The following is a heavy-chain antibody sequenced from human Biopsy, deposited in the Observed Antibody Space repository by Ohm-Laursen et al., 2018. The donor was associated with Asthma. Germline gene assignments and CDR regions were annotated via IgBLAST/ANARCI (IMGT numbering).Heavy chain of an antibody. CDR2: ISSDVRE. CDR3: VRWRSGYPDHYSDF. Sequence: SLRLSCAASGFTFRNFGMHWVRQTPGKGLEWVALISSDVREWYADSVKGRFTISRDNSKNTLDLQMNSLRGDDTAVYYCVRWRSGYPDHYSDFWGLGTLVTVSS. J-gene: IGHJ4*02. V-gene: IGHV3-30*03. D-gene: IGHD2-21*01. CDR1: GFTFRNFG.